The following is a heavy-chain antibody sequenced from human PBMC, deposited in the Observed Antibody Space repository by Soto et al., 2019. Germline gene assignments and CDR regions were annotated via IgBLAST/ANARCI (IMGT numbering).Heavy chain of an antibody. CDR2: IKQDGSAK. CDR1: GFTFSSYW. D-gene: IGHD6-19*01. J-gene: IGHJ1*01. Sequence: EVQLVESGGGLVQPGGSLRLSCAASGFTFSSYWMNWVRQAPGKGLEWVANIKQDGSAKSYVDSVKGRFTISRDNAKNSLNLQMNSLRRQDTAVYYCAGGSGSEIHQWGQGTLVSVSS. CDR3: AGGSGSEIHQ. V-gene: IGHV3-7*01.